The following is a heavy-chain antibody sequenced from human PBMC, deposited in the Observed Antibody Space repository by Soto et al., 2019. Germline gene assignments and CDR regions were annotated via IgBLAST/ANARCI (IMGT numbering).Heavy chain of an antibody. V-gene: IGHV3-21*01. Sequence: GGSLRLSCAASGFTFSSYSMNWVRQAPGKGLEWVSSISGSGNYTHYADFLRGRFTISRDNAKTSLYLQMNSLRAEDTAVYYCAREGINNYNEYYFDSWGQGTVVTVSS. CDR2: ISGSGNYT. D-gene: IGHD4-4*01. CDR3: AREGINNYNEYYFDS. CDR1: GFTFSSYS. J-gene: IGHJ4*02.